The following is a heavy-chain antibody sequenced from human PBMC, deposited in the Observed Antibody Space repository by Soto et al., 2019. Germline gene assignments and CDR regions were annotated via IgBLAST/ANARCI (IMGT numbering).Heavy chain of an antibody. D-gene: IGHD3-10*01. Sequence: LSLTCTVSSGSISSYNWNWVRQPPVKGLEWIGFINYSGGTHYNPSLKSRVTISLDTSKNQFSLKLNSVTAADTAVYYCARENYYALDYWGPGTLVTVSS. CDR2: INYSGGT. CDR3: ARENYYALDY. CDR1: SGSISSYN. J-gene: IGHJ4*02. V-gene: IGHV4-59*01.